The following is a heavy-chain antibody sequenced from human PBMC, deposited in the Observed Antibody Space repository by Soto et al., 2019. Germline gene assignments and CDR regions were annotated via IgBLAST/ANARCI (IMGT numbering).Heavy chain of an antibody. D-gene: IGHD3-10*01. V-gene: IGHV3-73*01. CDR3: TRLISAAQDY. CDR2: IRDRAYNYAT. J-gene: IGHJ4*02. Sequence: EVLLVESGGGLVQPGGSLKLSCAASGFVFKDSSIHWVRQASGKGLEWVGRIRDRAYNYATAYAASVEGRFTISGDDSDNTAYLHMSSLKTEDTAIYYCTRLISAAQDYWGQGTLVTVSS. CDR1: GFVFKDSS.